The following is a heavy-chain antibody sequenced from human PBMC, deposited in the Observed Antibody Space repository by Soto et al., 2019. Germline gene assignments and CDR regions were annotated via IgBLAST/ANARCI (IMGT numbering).Heavy chain of an antibody. CDR1: GGSISSYY. CDR2: IYYSGST. Sequence: QVQLQESGPGLVKPSETLSLTCTVSGGSISSYYWSWIRQPPGKGLEWIGYIYYSGSTNYNPSLKSRVTISVDTSKNQFSLKLSSVTAADTAVYYCAREYSSSPSESYYYYYGMDVWGQGTTVTVSS. D-gene: IGHD6-6*01. J-gene: IGHJ6*02. CDR3: AREYSSSPSESYYYYYGMDV. V-gene: IGHV4-59*01.